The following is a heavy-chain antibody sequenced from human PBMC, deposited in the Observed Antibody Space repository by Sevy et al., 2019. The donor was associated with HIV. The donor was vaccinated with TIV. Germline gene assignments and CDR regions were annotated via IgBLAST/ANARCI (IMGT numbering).Heavy chain of an antibody. Sequence: SDTLSLTCTVSGGSISSSSYYWGWIRQPPGKGLEWIGSIYYSGSTYYNPSLKSRVTISVDTSKNQFSLKLSSVTAADTAVYYCARQGYYDILTGYYNSYYFDYWGQGTLVTVSS. J-gene: IGHJ4*02. V-gene: IGHV4-39*01. CDR3: ARQGYYDILTGYYNSYYFDY. CDR2: IYYSGST. CDR1: GGSISSSSYY. D-gene: IGHD3-9*01.